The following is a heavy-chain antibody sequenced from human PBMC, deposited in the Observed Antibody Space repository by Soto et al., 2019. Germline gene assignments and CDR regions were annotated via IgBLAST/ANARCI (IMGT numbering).Heavy chain of an antibody. D-gene: IGHD6-19*01. CDR1: GYTFASYA. Sequence: ASVKVSCKASGYTFASYAINWVRQATGQGLEWMGWMNPNSGNTGYAQKFQGRVTMTRNTSISTAYMELSSLRSEDTAVYYCARERAVAGFDYWGQGTLVTVSS. CDR2: MNPNSGNT. V-gene: IGHV1-8*02. J-gene: IGHJ4*02. CDR3: ARERAVAGFDY.